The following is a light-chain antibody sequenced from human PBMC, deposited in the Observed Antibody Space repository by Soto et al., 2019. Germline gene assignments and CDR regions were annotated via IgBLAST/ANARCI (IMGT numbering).Light chain of an antibody. Sequence: QSALTQPASVSGSPGQSITISCTGTSSDIGAHTYVSWFQQHPGKVPKVIIYNVSTRPSGISDRFSGSKSGNTASLTISGLQAADEADYYCSSYAGGFVVFGGGTKLTVL. CDR3: SSYAGGFVV. CDR2: NVS. CDR1: SSDIGAHTY. J-gene: IGLJ2*01. V-gene: IGLV2-14*01.